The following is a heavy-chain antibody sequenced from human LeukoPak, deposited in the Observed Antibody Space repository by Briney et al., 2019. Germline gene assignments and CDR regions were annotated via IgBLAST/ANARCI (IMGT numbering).Heavy chain of an antibody. CDR2: INHSGST. V-gene: IGHV4-34*01. Sequence: PSETLSLTCAVYGGSFSGYYWSWIRRPPGKGLEWIGEINHSGSTNYNPSLKSRVTISVDTSKNQFSLKLSSVTAADTAVYYCARGGDSGLEYYYGMDVWGQGTTVTVSS. D-gene: IGHD3-16*01. CDR3: ARGGDSGLEYYYGMDV. J-gene: IGHJ6*02. CDR1: GGSFSGYY.